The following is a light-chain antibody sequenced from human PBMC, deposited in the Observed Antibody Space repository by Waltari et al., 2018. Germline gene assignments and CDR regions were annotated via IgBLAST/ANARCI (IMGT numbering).Light chain of an antibody. V-gene: IGKV3-20*01. CDR2: GAY. CDR3: QHHVRLPTT. Sequence: SCRARQSVSTYLAWYQQKPGQAPRLLIYGAYSRAAGIPDRFSGGGYGTDFSLTISRLEPEDFAVYYCQHHVRLPTTFGQGTRVEIK. CDR1: QSVSTY. J-gene: IGKJ1*01.